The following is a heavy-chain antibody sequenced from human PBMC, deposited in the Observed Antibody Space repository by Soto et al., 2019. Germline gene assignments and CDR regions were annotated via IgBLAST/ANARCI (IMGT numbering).Heavy chain of an antibody. CDR1: GFSLSTSGVG. V-gene: IGHV2-5*01. CDR2: IYWNDDK. D-gene: IGHD4-4*01. J-gene: IGHJ1*01. CDR3: ARQTCNREYFQH. Sequence: SGPTLVKPTQTLTLTCTFSGFSLSTSGVGVGWIRQPPGKALEWLSLIYWNDDKRYSPSLKSRITITKDTSKNQVVLTMTNMDPVDTATYYCARQTCNREYFQHWGQGTLVTVSS.